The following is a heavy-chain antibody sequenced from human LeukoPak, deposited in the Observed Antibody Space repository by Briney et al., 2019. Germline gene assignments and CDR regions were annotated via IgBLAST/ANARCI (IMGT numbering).Heavy chain of an antibody. CDR3: ARDQLRLGLFDP. CDR2: TYYRSKWYN. CDR1: GDSVSSNSAA. Sequence: SQTLSLTCAISGDSVSSNSAAWNWIRQSPSRGLEWLGRTYYRSKWYNDYQVSVKSRITINPDTSKNQFSLQLNSVTPEDPALYFCARDQLRLGLFDPWGQGTLVTVSS. V-gene: IGHV6-1*01. D-gene: IGHD7-27*01. J-gene: IGHJ5*02.